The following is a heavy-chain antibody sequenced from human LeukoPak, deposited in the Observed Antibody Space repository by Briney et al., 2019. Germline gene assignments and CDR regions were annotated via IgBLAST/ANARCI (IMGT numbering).Heavy chain of an antibody. D-gene: IGHD1-26*01. CDR1: GGSIITDSYY. Sequence: PSETLSLTCTVSGGSIITDSYYWSWIRQPPGKGLEWIGYIYYSGSTNYNPSLKSRVTISVDTSKNQFSLKLSSVTAADTAVYYCAREGSTDAFDIWGQGTMVTVSS. CDR2: IYYSGST. V-gene: IGHV4-61*01. J-gene: IGHJ3*02. CDR3: AREGSTDAFDI.